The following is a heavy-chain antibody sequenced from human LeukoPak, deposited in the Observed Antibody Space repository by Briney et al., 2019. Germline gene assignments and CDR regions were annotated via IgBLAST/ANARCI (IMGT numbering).Heavy chain of an antibody. CDR2: ISKNGDST. V-gene: IGHV3-64*01. CDR3: ARMDYSDQFFQH. Sequence: PGGSLRISCAASGFTFRSYAMHWIRQAPGKGLEYVSAISKNGDSTFHAISVKGRFTISRDNSKNTLYLQMGSLRPEDMAVYYCARMDYSDQFFQHWGQGSLVTVSS. CDR1: GFTFRSYA. D-gene: IGHD4-17*01. J-gene: IGHJ1*01.